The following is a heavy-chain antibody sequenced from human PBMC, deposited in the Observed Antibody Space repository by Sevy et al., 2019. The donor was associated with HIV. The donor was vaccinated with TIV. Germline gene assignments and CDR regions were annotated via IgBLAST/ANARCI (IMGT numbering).Heavy chain of an antibody. V-gene: IGHV1-18*01. CDR3: ARDRDYDYIWGTFPYRDF. CDR1: GYIFTSYG. CDR2: SSPYKGTT. J-gene: IGHJ4*02. Sequence: ASVKVSCKASGYIFTSYGISGVRQAPGRGREWVGGSSPYKGTTNYAQKFQGRVTMTTDTSTFTVYMQLRSLRSDATAIYYCARDRDYDYIWGTFPYRDFWGQGTLVTVSS. D-gene: IGHD3-16*01.